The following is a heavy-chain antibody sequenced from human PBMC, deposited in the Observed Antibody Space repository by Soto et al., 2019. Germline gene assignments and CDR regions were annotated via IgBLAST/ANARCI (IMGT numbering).Heavy chain of an antibody. CDR1: GLTFSIAG. V-gene: IGHV3-15*01. CDR2: IKNNADGGTT. Sequence: EEQLVESGGGLVKRGGSLRLSCAASGLTFSIAGLSWVRQAPGKGLEWVGRIKNNADGGTTDNSAPVKDRFTISRDDSKSTLYLQMNSPQTEDTAMYYCTSMNDRDAFDIWGQGTMVTVSS. J-gene: IGHJ3*02. CDR3: TSMNDRDAFDI. D-gene: IGHD1-1*01.